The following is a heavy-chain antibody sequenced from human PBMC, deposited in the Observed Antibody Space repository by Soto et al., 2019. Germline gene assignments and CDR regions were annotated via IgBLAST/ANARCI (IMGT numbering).Heavy chain of an antibody. J-gene: IGHJ6*02. CDR2: IKSKGGGGTA. V-gene: IGHV3-15*07. CDR3: IWQQDFYYGRAV. CDR1: GFSFSPAW. D-gene: IGHD6-13*01. Sequence: EVQLVESGGGLVTPGGSLTLSCAASGFSFSPAWMNWVRQAPGKGLEWVGLIKSKGGGGTADYAAPVKGRFIISRDDSKNTISLQMNSLQPEDTGLYYCIWQQDFYYGRAVWGQGTTVTVSS.